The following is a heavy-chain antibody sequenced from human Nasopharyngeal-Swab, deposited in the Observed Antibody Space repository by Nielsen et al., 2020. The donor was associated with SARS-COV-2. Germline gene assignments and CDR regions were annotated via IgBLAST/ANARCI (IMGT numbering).Heavy chain of an antibody. CDR2: ISSSSSYT. CDR1: GFTFSDYY. CDR3: ARGSIRGIITSDFDY. J-gene: IGHJ4*02. V-gene: IGHV3-11*05. D-gene: IGHD3-10*01. Sequence: GGSLRLSCAASGFTFSDYYMSWIRQAPGKGLEWVSYISSSSSYTNYADSVKGRFTISRDNAKNSLYLQMNSLRADDTAVYYCARGSIRGIITSDFDYWGQGTLVTVSS.